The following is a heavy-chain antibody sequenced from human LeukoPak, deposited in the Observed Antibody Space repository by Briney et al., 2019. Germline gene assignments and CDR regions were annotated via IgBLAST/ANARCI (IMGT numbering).Heavy chain of an antibody. CDR3: ASSISGYGNFDY. V-gene: IGHV4-4*07. CDR2: IHTSGST. Sequence: PSETLSLTCTVSGGSISSYYWNWIRQPAGKGLEWIGRIHTSGSTNYNPSLKSRVTMSVDTSKNQFSLKLSSVTAADTAVYYCASSISGYGNFDYWGQGTLVTVSS. D-gene: IGHD5-12*01. J-gene: IGHJ4*02. CDR1: GGSISSYY.